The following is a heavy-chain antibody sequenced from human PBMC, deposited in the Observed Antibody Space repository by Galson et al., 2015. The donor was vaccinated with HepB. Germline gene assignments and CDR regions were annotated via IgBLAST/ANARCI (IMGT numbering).Heavy chain of an antibody. V-gene: IGHV1-45*02. CDR1: GYTFTYRY. D-gene: IGHD3-9*01. Sequence: SVKVSCKASGYTFTYRYLHWVRQAPGQALEWMGWITPFNGNTNYAQKFQDRVTITRDRSMSTAYMELSSLRSEDTAMYYCARSSGDILTGFDIWGQGTMVTVSS. CDR3: ARSSGDILTGFDI. CDR2: ITPFNGNT. J-gene: IGHJ3*02.